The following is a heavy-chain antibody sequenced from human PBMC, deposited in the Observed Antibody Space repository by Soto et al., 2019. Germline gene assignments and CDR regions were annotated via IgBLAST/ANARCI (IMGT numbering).Heavy chain of an antibody. Sequence: EVQLVESGGGLVEPGGSLRLSCAASGFTFSNAWMSWVRQAPGKGLEWVGLIKSKIDGGTRDYAAPVKGRFTISRDDSKRTVYLQMNSLKTEDTAVYYCTTPNRSRLQWDFWGQGALVTVSS. CDR3: TTPNRSRLQWDF. J-gene: IGHJ4*02. CDR2: IKSKIDGGTR. D-gene: IGHD3-16*02. CDR1: GFTFSNAW. V-gene: IGHV3-15*05.